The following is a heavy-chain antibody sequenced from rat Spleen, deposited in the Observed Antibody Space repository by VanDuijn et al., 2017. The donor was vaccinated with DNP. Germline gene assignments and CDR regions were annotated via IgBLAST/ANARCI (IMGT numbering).Heavy chain of an antibody. Sequence: EVQLVESGGGLVQPGRSLKVSCVASGFTFSDFAMAWVRQPPKKSLEWVATITYDGGGTHYRDSVQGRFTVSRDNAESTLHLQMDSLRSEDTATYYCARWNSGHFDYWGQGVMVPVSS. CDR2: ITYDGGGT. CDR3: ARWNSGHFDY. J-gene: IGHJ2*01. V-gene: IGHV5-17*01. CDR1: GFTFSDFA. D-gene: IGHD4-3*01.